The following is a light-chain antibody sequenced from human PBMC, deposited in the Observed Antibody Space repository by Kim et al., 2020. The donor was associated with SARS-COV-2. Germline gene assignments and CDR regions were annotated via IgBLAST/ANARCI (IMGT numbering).Light chain of an antibody. J-gene: IGKJ2*01. CDR1: QYIRTN. V-gene: IGKV1-12*01. Sequence: SASVGDKVTITCRASQYIRTNLAWYQQKSGKAPELLIYGASNLQNKVPSRFGGSGSGTDFTLTITNLQSDDFATYFCQQAYSFPHTFGQGTKLEI. CDR2: GAS. CDR3: QQAYSFPHT.